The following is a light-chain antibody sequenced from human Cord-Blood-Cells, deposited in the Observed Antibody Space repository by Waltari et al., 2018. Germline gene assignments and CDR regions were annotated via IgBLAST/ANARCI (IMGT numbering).Light chain of an antibody. Sequence: ELVLTQSPGTLSLSPGERATLSCRASQSFSSSSLAWYQPKPGQAPRLLIYGASSRATGIPDRFSGSGSGTDFTLTISRLEPEDFAVDYCQQYGSSPLTFGGGTKVEIK. V-gene: IGKV3-20*01. J-gene: IGKJ4*01. CDR3: QQYGSSPLT. CDR1: QSFSSSS. CDR2: GAS.